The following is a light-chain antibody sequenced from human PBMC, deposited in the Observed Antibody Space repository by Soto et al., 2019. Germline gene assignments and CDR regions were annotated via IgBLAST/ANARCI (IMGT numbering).Light chain of an antibody. CDR2: GAS. Sequence: EVVLTQSPGTLSLSPGERATFSCRASQGFSSSYLACYQQKPGQAPRLLIYGASSRATGIPDRFSGSGSGTDFTLTISRLEPEDFAVYYCQQYDISPYTFGQGTKLEIK. J-gene: IGKJ2*01. CDR1: QGFSSSY. CDR3: QQYDISPYT. V-gene: IGKV3-20*01.